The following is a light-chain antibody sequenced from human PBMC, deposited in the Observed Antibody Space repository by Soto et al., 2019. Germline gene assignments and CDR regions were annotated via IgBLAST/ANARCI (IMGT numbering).Light chain of an antibody. CDR1: SNDVGGYNF. V-gene: IGLV2-11*01. Sequence: QSALTQPRSVSGSPGQSVTISCTGTSNDVGGYNFVSWYQQHPGKVPKLFIYDVSRRPSGVPDRFSGSKSGNTASLTISGLQAEDEADYYCSSHAGSYTLVFGGGTKLTVL. J-gene: IGLJ2*01. CDR3: SSHAGSYTLV. CDR2: DVS.